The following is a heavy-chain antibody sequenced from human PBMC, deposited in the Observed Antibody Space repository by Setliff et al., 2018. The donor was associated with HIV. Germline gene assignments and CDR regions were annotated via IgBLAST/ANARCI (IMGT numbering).Heavy chain of an antibody. CDR1: GQSISGYY. J-gene: IGHJ5*02. Sequence: PSETLSLTCAVYGQSISGYYWVWIRQPPGKGLEWVGSIYHDGNTYYNPSLESRVTISADTSETHFSLRLTSATAADTGVYFCARRDLTSVPTWGRGTLVTVSS. CDR3: ARRDLTSVPT. CDR2: IYHDGNT. V-gene: IGHV4-38-2*01. D-gene: IGHD3-10*01.